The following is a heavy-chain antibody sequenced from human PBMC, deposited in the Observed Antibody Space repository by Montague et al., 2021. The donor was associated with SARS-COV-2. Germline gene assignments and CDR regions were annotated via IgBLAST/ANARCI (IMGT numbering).Heavy chain of an antibody. V-gene: IGHV4-34*01. CDR1: GGSFSGYY. D-gene: IGHD3-10*01. CDR3: ARFAPSALWGSGSPTTGLDY. CDR2: INHSGST. Sequence: SETLSLTCAVYGGSFSGYYWSWIRQPPGKGLEWIGEINHSGSTNYNPSLKSRITISIDTSKNQFSLKLSSVTAADTAVYYCARFAPSALWGSGSPTTGLDYWGQGTLVTVSS. J-gene: IGHJ4*02.